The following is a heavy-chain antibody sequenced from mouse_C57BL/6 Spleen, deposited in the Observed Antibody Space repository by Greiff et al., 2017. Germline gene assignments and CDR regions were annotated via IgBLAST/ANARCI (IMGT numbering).Heavy chain of an antibody. CDR2: IDPSDSYT. D-gene: IGHD1-1*01. Sequence: QVQLQQPGAELVMPGASVKLSCKASGYTFTSYWMHWVKQRPGQGLEWIGEIDPSDSYTNYNQKFKGKSTLTVDKSSSTAYMQLSSLTSEDSAVYYCARLLARRAAWFAYWGQGTLVTVSA. CDR3: ARLLARRAAWFAY. J-gene: IGHJ3*01. CDR1: GYTFTSYW. V-gene: IGHV1-69*01.